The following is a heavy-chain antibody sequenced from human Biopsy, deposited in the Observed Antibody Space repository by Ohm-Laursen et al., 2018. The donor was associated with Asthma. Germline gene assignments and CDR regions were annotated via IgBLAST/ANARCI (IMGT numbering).Heavy chain of an antibody. J-gene: IGHJ4*02. CDR3: ARKAGSCISRTCYSLDF. D-gene: IGHD2-2*01. Sequence: ASVKVSCKSLGGTFNTYVIGWVRQAPGQGLEWMGGINSVFGTTTYPQKFQDRVTITADDSTSTVYTELGSLRSEDTAVYYCARKAGSCISRTCYSLDFWGQGTQVTVSS. CDR2: INSVFGTT. V-gene: IGHV1-69*13. CDR1: GGTFNTYV.